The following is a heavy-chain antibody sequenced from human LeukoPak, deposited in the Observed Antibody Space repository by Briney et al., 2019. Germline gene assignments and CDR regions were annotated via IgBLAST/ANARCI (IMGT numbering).Heavy chain of an antibody. Sequence: SQTLSLTCTVSGGSISSGSYYWSWIRQPPGKGLEWIGYIYHSGSTYYNPSLKSRVTISVDTSKNQFSLKLSSVTAADTAVYYCARHGVEGLRVYSSSSLNRKDWYFDLWGRGTLVTVSS. D-gene: IGHD6-6*01. V-gene: IGHV4-30-2*03. CDR1: GGSISSGSYY. CDR2: IYHSGST. J-gene: IGHJ2*01. CDR3: ARHGVEGLRVYSSSSLNRKDWYFDL.